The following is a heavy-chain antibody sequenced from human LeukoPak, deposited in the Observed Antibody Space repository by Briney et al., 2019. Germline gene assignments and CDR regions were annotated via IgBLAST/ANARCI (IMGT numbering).Heavy chain of an antibody. V-gene: IGHV3-21*01. Sequence: GGSLRLSCAASGFTFSSYSMNWVRQAPGKGLEWVSSISSSSSYIYYADSVKGRFTISRDNAKNSLYLQMNSLRAEDTAVYYCAREEIPLDYGDDNWFDPWGQGTLITVSS. CDR2: ISSSSSYI. D-gene: IGHD4-17*01. J-gene: IGHJ5*02. CDR1: GFTFSSYS. CDR3: AREEIPLDYGDDNWFDP.